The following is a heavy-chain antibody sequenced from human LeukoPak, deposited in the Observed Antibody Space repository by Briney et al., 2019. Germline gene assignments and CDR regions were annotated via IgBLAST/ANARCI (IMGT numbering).Heavy chain of an antibody. CDR3: ARATAGNYGDYLD. V-gene: IGHV4-31*03. J-gene: IGHJ4*02. Sequence: SETLSLTCTVSGGSISSGGYYWSWIRQHPGKGLEWIGYIYYSGSTYYNPSLKSRVTISVDTSKNQFSLKLSSVTAADTAVYYRARATAGNYGDYLDWGQGTLVTVSS. CDR2: IYYSGST. D-gene: IGHD4-17*01. CDR1: GGSISSGGYY.